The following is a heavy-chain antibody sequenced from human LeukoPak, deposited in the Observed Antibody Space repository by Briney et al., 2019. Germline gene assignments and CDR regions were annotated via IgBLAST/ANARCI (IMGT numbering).Heavy chain of an antibody. CDR1: GYTFTSYG. J-gene: IGHJ4*02. CDR2: ISAYNGNT. D-gene: IGHD3-9*01. Sequence: GASVKVSCKASGYTFTSYGISWVRQAPGQGLEWMGWISAYNGNTNYAQELQGRVTMTTDTSTSTAYMELRSLRSDDTAVYYCARDQYYDILTGYRPNLGDYWGQGTLVTVSS. V-gene: IGHV1-18*01. CDR3: ARDQYYDILTGYRPNLGDY.